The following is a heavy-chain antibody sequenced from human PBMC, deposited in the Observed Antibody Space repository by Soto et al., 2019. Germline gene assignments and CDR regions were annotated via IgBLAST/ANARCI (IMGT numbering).Heavy chain of an antibody. CDR3: ATWPEWDYAYDV. D-gene: IGHD1-26*01. CDR2: LHDVPGT. V-gene: IGHV3-53*01. Sequence: GGSLGRSYAAFGLTISGKKDGACLLRAAGKGLEWVSGLHDVPGTVSAHTVRGRFTVSSDISKLTLYLKMNDLRPDDTAVYYGATWPEWDYAYDVWGQGTTVTVSS. J-gene: IGHJ3*01. CDR1: GLTISGKKD.